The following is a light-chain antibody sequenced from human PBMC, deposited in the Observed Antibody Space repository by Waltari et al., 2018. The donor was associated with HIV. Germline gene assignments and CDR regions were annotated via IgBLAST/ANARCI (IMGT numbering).Light chain of an antibody. CDR3: QQSYTIPPIT. CDR1: QSVSTY. Sequence: DVQMTQSPTSLSASVGDRVTITCRASQSVSTYLNWYQQKPGQAPKLLIYVAPTFHRGVPSRFSGSGSWTEFTLTISSLQPEDVATYYCQQSYTIPPITFGQGTRLEIK. CDR2: VAP. V-gene: IGKV1-39*01. J-gene: IGKJ5*01.